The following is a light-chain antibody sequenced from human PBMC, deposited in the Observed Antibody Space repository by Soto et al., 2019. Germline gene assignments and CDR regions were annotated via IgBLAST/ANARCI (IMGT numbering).Light chain of an antibody. CDR1: QSVSSN. J-gene: IGKJ1*01. CDR3: QQYNNWPRT. CDR2: GAS. Sequence: EIVMTQSPATLSVSPGERATLSCRASQSVSSNLAWYQQKPGQAPRLLIYGASTRATGIPARFSGSGSGTEFTLPNSSLHSEPFAVYYCQQYNNWPRTFVQATKVAIK. V-gene: IGKV3-15*01.